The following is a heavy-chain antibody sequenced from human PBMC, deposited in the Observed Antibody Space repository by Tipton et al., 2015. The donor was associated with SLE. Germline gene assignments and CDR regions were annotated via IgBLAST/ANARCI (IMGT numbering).Heavy chain of an antibody. CDR2: IYSSGRT. CDR1: GGSISSGSYY. J-gene: IGHJ3*02. Sequence: TLSLTCTVSGGSISSGSYYWSWIRQPAGKGLEWIWYIYSSGRTNYNPSLKSRVTISVDTSKNQFSLKLCSVTAADTAVFYCARGWIQLWFDIWGQGTMVTVST. D-gene: IGHD5-18*01. V-gene: IGHV4-61*09. CDR3: ARGWIQLWFDI.